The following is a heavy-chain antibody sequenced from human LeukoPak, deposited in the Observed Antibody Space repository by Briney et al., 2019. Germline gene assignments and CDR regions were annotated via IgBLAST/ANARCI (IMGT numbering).Heavy chain of an antibody. CDR3: VRGRDTAMD. Sequence: SETLSLTCTVAGASITTYYWSWIRQSPGKGLEWIGHVYYSGGTNYNPSLQSRVTMSADTSKNQFSLKLSSVTAADTAVYYCVRGRDTAMDWGQGTLVTVSS. J-gene: IGHJ4*02. V-gene: IGHV4-59*01. CDR1: GASITTYY. D-gene: IGHD5-18*01. CDR2: VYYSGGT.